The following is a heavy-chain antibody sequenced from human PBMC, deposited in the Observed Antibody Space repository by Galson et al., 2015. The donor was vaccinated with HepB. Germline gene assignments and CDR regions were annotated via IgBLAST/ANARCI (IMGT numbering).Heavy chain of an antibody. V-gene: IGHV1-46*01. CDR2: INPSDGSA. CDR3: ARDQIVSGTGFYFDY. D-gene: IGHD6-13*01. Sequence: SVKVSCKASGYTFTTYYMHLVRQAPGQGLEWMGIINPSDGSANCAQKFQGRVTMTRDTSTNTVYMELSSLRSEDAAVYYCARDQIVSGTGFYFDYWGQGTLVSVTS. J-gene: IGHJ4*02. CDR1: GYTFTTYY.